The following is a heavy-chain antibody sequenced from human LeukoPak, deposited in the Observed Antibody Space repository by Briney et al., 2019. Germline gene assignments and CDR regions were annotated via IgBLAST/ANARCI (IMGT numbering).Heavy chain of an antibody. CDR2: IVVGSGNT. CDR3: AADGARYSSGINGFDP. Sequence: ASVKVSCKASGFTFTSSAMQWVRQARGQRLEWVGWIVVGSGNTNYAQKFQERVTITRDMSTSTAYMELSSLRSEDTAVYYCAADGARYSSGINGFDPWGQGTLVTVSS. CDR1: GFTFTSSA. D-gene: IGHD6-19*01. J-gene: IGHJ5*02. V-gene: IGHV1-58*02.